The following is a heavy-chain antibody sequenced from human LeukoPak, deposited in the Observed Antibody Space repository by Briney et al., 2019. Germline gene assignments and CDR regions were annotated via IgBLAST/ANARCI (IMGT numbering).Heavy chain of an antibody. CDR3: ARGGSSRPDY. J-gene: IGHJ4*02. CDR2: ISSGSRTI. V-gene: IGHV3-48*01. CDR1: GFTFSNYG. Sequence: PGGSLRLSCAASGFTFSNYGMNWVRQAPGKGLEWVSYISSGSRTINYADSVKGRFTVSRDKAKSSLYLQMNSLRAEDTAVYYCARGGSSRPDYWGQGTLVTVSS.